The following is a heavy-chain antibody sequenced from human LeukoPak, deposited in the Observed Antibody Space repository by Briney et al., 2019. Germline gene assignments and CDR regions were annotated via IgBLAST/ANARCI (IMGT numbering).Heavy chain of an antibody. Sequence: GGSLRHSCAASGFTFSDYYMSWIRQAPGKGLEWVSYISSSGSTIYYADSVKGRFTISRDNAKNSLYLQMNSLRAEDTAVYYCARITIFGVVIGTWMAPLDYWGQGTLVTVSS. J-gene: IGHJ4*02. CDR2: ISSSGSTI. D-gene: IGHD3-3*01. CDR3: ARITIFGVVIGTWMAPLDY. CDR1: GFTFSDYY. V-gene: IGHV3-11*04.